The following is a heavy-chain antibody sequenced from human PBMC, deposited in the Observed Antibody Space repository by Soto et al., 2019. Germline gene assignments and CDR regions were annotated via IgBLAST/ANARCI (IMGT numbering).Heavy chain of an antibody. Sequence: GGSLRLSCAASGFTFSAYVMSWVRQAPGKGLEWVSSITSSGGGPYYADSVKGRFTVSRDNSKNTVYLQMNSLRDEDTAVYYCAKLTAAWGQGTLVTVSS. J-gene: IGHJ4*02. CDR2: ITSSGGGP. D-gene: IGHD6-13*01. CDR1: GFTFSAYV. CDR3: AKLTAA. V-gene: IGHV3-23*01.